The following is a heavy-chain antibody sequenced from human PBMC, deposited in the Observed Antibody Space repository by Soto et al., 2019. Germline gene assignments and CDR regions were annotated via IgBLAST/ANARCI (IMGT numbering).Heavy chain of an antibody. J-gene: IGHJ4*02. D-gene: IGHD7-27*01. V-gene: IGHV1-69*01. Sequence: QVQLVQSGAQVTEPGTSVKVSCRASGGSFSTSSFVWVRQGPGQGLEWMGGIIPIFSKTNVAPKFQDRITFTADESTRTVYMELSSLRSEDTAIYYCARDGGRSTGGDSWGQGTLVTVSS. CDR3: ARDGGRSTGGDS. CDR1: GGSFSTSS. CDR2: IIPIFSKT.